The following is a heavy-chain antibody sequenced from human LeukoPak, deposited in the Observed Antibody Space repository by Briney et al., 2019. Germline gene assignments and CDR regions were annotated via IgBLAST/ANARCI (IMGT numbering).Heavy chain of an antibody. CDR3: ARHALT. V-gene: IGHV4-38-2*02. CDR2: IYYSGST. J-gene: IGHJ5*02. CDR1: GYYISSGYY. Sequence: SETLSLTCTVSGYYISSGYYWGWIRQPPGKGLEWIGSIYYSGSTYYNPSLKGRVTISVDTSKNQFSLKLSSVTAADTAVYYCARHALTWGQGTLVTVSS. D-gene: IGHD2-8*01.